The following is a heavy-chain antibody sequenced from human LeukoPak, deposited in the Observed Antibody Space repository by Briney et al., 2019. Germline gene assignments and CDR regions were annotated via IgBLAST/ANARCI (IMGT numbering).Heavy chain of an antibody. CDR2: FYVGGAT. V-gene: IGHV3-53*01. Sequence: GGSLRLSCAVSGFSVTNNYISWVRQAPGKGLEWVSVFYVGGATYYADSVKGRFTISRDNSENTLYLQMKSLRAEDTAVYYFARGDGYNFFDYWGQGTLVTVSS. J-gene: IGHJ4*02. CDR1: GFSVTNNY. CDR3: ARGDGYNFFDY. D-gene: IGHD5-24*01.